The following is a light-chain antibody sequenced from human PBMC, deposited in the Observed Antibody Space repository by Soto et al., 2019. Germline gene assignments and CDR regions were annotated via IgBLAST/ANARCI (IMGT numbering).Light chain of an antibody. V-gene: IGKV3-11*01. CDR1: QSVSSY. J-gene: IGKJ2*01. CDR3: QHRSNWPPYT. CDR2: DAS. Sequence: EIVLTQSPATLSLSPGERATLSCRASQSVSSYLAWYQQKPGQAPRLLIYDASNRATGIPARFSGSGSGTDFTLTIISLDPEDFAVYYCQHRSNWPPYTFGQGTKLEIK.